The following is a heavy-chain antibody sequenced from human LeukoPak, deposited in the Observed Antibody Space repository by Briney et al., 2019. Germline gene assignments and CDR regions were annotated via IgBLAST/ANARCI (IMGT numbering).Heavy chain of an antibody. V-gene: IGHV3-48*03. J-gene: IGHJ4*02. CDR1: GFTFSSYE. D-gene: IGHD3-22*01. CDR3: ARFRSSFYDSSGYYIDR. Sequence: GGSLRLSCAASGFTFSSYEMNWVRQAPGKGLEWVSYISSSGSTIYYADSVKGRFTISRDNAKNSLYLQMNSLRAEDTAVYYCARFRSSFYDSSGYYIDRWGQGTLVTVPS. CDR2: ISSSGSTI.